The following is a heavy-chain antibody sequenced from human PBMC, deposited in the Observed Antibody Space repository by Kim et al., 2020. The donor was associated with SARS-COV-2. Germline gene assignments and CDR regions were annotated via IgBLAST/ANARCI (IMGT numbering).Heavy chain of an antibody. V-gene: IGHV3-15*01. CDR1: GFTFSNAW. D-gene: IGHD1-26*01. CDR3: RTTGPRSYSGSYRHRDEFDY. Sequence: GGSLRLSCAASGFTFSNAWMSWVRQAPGKGLEWVGRIKSKTDGGTTDYAAPVKGRFTISRDDSKNTLYQQMNSLKTEDTAVYYCRTTGPRSYSGSYRHRDEFDYWGQGTLVTVSS. J-gene: IGHJ4*02. CDR2: IKSKTDGGTT.